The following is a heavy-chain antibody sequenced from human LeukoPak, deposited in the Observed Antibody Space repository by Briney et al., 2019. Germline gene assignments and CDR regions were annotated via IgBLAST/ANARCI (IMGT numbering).Heavy chain of an antibody. V-gene: IGHV1-3*01. CDR3: ARGEQQLVRRYFDY. J-gene: IGHJ4*02. CDR2: INAGNGNT. CDR1: GYTFTSYA. D-gene: IGHD6-13*01. Sequence: GASVKVSCKASGYTFTSYAMHWVRQAPGQRLEWMGWINAGNGNTKYSQKFQGRVTITRDTSASTAYMELSSPRSEDTAVYYCARGEQQLVRRYFDYWGQGTLVTVSS.